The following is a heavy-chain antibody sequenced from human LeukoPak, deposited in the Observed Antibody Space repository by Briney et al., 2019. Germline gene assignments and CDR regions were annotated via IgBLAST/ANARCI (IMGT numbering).Heavy chain of an antibody. D-gene: IGHD2-15*01. V-gene: IGHV3-30*18. CDR1: GFAFSSYG. Sequence: PGGSLRLSCAASGFAFSSYGMHWVRQAPGKGLEWVAVISYDGSNKYYADSVKGRFTISRDNSRNTVYLQMNSLRAADTAVYYCAKGRRYCSGGSCYYFDYWGQGTLVTVSS. CDR2: ISYDGSNK. J-gene: IGHJ4*02. CDR3: AKGRRYCSGGSCYYFDY.